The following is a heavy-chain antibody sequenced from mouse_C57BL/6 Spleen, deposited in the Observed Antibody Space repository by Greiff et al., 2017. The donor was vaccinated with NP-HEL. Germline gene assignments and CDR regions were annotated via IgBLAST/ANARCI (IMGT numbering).Heavy chain of an antibody. V-gene: IGHV1-85*01. J-gene: IGHJ3*01. Sequence: QVQLQQSGPELVKPGASVKLSCKASGYTFTSYDINWVKQRPGQGLEWIGWIYPRDGSTKYNEKFKGKATLTVDTSSSTAYMELHSLTSEDSAVYFCARSGYGNYEAWFAYWGQGTLVTVSA. CDR3: ARSGYGNYEAWFAY. CDR2: IYPRDGST. CDR1: GYTFTSYD. D-gene: IGHD2-1*01.